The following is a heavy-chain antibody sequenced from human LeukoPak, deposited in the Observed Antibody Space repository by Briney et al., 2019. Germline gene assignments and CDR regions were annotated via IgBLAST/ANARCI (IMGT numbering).Heavy chain of an antibody. D-gene: IGHD3-10*02. Sequence: GGSLRLSCAASGFTLSSYGMNWVRQAPGKGLEWVSFISSSSSYIYYADSVKGRFTISRDNAKNSLYLQMNSLRAEDTAVYYCAELGITMIGGVWGKGTTVTISS. J-gene: IGHJ6*04. CDR3: AELGITMIGGV. CDR1: GFTLSSYG. CDR2: ISSSSSYI. V-gene: IGHV3-21*01.